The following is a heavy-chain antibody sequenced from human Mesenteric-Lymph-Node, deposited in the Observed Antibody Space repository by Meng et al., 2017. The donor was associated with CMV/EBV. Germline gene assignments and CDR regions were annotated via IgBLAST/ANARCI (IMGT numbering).Heavy chain of an antibody. D-gene: IGHD1-26*01. Sequence: ASVKVSCKASGYTFTSYGISWVRQAPGQGLEWMGWISAYNGNTNYAQKLQGRVTMTTDTSTSTAYMELRSLRSDDTAVYYCARTIYSGSYSHVFDIWGQGTMVTVSS. J-gene: IGHJ3*02. CDR1: GYTFTSYG. CDR2: ISAYNGNT. CDR3: ARTIYSGSYSHVFDI. V-gene: IGHV1-18*01.